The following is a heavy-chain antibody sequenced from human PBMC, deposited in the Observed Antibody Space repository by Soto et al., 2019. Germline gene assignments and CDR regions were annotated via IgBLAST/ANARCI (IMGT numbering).Heavy chain of an antibody. V-gene: IGHV4-59*01. CDR1: GGSISSYY. CDR3: AGGGYSSSRYAFDY. D-gene: IGHD6-13*01. Sequence: SETLSLTCTVSGGSISSYYWSWIRQPPGKGLEWIGYIYYSGSTNYNPSLKSRVTISVDTSKNQFSLKLSSVTAADTAVYYCAGGGYSSSRYAFDYWGQGTLVTVSS. CDR2: IYYSGST. J-gene: IGHJ4*02.